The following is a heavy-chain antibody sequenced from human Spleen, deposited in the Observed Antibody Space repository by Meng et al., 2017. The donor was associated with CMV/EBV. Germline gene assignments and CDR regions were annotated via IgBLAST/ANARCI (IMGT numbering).Heavy chain of an antibody. D-gene: IGHD3-22*01. CDR3: ARAGRSYLYYFDY. CDR2: TFYRSKWYS. V-gene: IGHV6-1*01. Sequence: GDGVSGNSAAWDWIRQSPSRGLEWLGSTFYRSKWYSNYGVSVKGRITINADTSENQLSLQLTSVTPEDTAVYFCARAGRSYLYYFDYWGQGTLVTVSS. CDR1: GDGVSGNSAA. J-gene: IGHJ4*02.